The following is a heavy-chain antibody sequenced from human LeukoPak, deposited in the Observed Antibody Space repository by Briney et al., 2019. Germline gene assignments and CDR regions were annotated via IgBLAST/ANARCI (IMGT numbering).Heavy chain of an antibody. Sequence: GGSLRLSCEVSGFTFSSNAMHWVRQAPGKGLEWVAVISYDGSNKHFADSVKGRFTVSRDNSKHTLYLHMNSLRSDDTAMYYCATGGKFDFWSGYHIDNWGQGTLVTVSS. J-gene: IGHJ4*02. V-gene: IGHV3-30*04. CDR1: GFTFSSNA. CDR3: ATGGKFDFWSGYHIDN. D-gene: IGHD3-3*01. CDR2: ISYDGSNK.